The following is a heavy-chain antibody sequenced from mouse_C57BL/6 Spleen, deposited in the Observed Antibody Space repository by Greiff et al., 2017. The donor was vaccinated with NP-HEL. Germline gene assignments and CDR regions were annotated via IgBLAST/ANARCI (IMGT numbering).Heavy chain of an antibody. V-gene: IGHV1-82*01. CDR2: IYPGDGDT. J-gene: IGHJ3*01. D-gene: IGHD2-4*01. CDR1: GYAFSSSW. CDR3: ANYDWFAY. Sequence: VQGVESGPELVKPGASVKISCKASGYAFSSSWMNWVKQRPGKGLEWIGRIYPGDGDTNYNGKFKGKATLTADKSSSTAYMQLSSLTSEDSAVYFCANYDWFAYWGQGTLVTVSA.